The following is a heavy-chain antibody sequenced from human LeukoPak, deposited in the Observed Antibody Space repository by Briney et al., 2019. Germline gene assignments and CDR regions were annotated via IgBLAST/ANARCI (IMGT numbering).Heavy chain of an antibody. J-gene: IGHJ2*01. CDR1: GFTFSSYW. CDR2: IKQDGSEK. Sequence: GGSLRLSCAASGFTFSSYWMSWVRQAPGKGLEWVANIKQDGSEKYYVDSVKGRFTISRDNAKNSLYLQMNSLRAEDTAVYYCARDKYYYDSSGYYRMYWYFDLWGRGTLVTVSS. V-gene: IGHV3-7*01. D-gene: IGHD3-22*01. CDR3: ARDKYYYDSSGYYRMYWYFDL.